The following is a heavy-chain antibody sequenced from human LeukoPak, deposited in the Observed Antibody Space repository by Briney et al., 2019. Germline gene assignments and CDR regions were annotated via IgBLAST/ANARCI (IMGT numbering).Heavy chain of an antibody. CDR1: GFTFSSYS. CDR2: ISSSSSYI. CDR3: ARTRITMVRGPAYYFDY. D-gene: IGHD3-10*01. V-gene: IGHV3-21*01. Sequence: PGGSLRLSCAASGFTFSSYSMNWVRQAPGKGLEWVSSISSSSSYIYYADSVRGRFTISRDNAKNSLYLQMNSLRAEDTAVYYCARTRITMVRGPAYYFDYWGQGTLVTVSS. J-gene: IGHJ4*02.